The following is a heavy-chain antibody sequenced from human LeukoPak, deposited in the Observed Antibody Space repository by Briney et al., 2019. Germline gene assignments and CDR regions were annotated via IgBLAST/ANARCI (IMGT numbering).Heavy chain of an antibody. CDR1: GYTFTSYG. CDR2: ISAYNGNT. D-gene: IGHD3-22*01. V-gene: IGHV1-18*01. CDR3: ARGAPHYYDSSGNPTDY. J-gene: IGHJ4*02. Sequence: ASVDVSCKASGYTFTSYGISWVRQAPGQGLEWMGWISAYNGNTNYAQKLQGRVTMTTDTSTSTAYMELRSLRSDDPAVYYCARGAPHYYDSSGNPTDYWGQGTLVTVSS.